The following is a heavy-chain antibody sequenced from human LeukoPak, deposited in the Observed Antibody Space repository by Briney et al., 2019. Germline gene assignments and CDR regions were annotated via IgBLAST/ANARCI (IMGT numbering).Heavy chain of an antibody. D-gene: IGHD4-17*01. Sequence: GGSLRLSCAASGFTFSSYAMSWVRQAPGKGLDLVSAISGSGGSTYYADSVKGRFTNSRDNSKNTLYLQMNSLRAEDTAVYYCAKSAFMTTVTTDYWGQGTLVTVSS. J-gene: IGHJ4*02. V-gene: IGHV3-23*01. CDR3: AKSAFMTTVTTDY. CDR1: GFTFSSYA. CDR2: ISGSGGST.